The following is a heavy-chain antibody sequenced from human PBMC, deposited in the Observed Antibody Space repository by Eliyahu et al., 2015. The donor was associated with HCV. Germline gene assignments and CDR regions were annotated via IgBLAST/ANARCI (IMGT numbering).Heavy chain of an antibody. CDR2: ISYDGSNK. V-gene: IGHV3-30-3*01. D-gene: IGHD2-21*01. Sequence: QVQLVESGGGVVQPGRSLRLSCXASGFTXSSYAMHWVRQAPGKGLGWVXVISYDGSNKYYADSVKGRFTISRDNSKNTLYLQMNSLRAEDTAVYYCAREGGEPVPAAFDIWGQGTMVTVSS. CDR3: AREGGEPVPAAFDI. J-gene: IGHJ3*02. CDR1: GFTXSSYA.